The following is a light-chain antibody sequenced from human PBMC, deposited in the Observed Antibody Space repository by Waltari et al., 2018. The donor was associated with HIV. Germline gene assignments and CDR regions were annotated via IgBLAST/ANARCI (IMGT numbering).Light chain of an antibody. CDR3: EAWDDSLNGVV. Sequence: SVLTPPPSASGTPGPRVTLSCSGSISNIAINSVNWYQQFPGTAPKPLSYTNNQRPSGVPKRFSASKSGTSASLAISRLQSEEEADYYCEAWDDSLNGVVFGGGTKRTVL. J-gene: IGLJ2*01. CDR2: TNN. CDR1: ISNIAINS. V-gene: IGLV1-44*01.